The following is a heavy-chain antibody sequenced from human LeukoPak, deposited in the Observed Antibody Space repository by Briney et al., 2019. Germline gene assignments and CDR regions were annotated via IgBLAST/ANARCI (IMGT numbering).Heavy chain of an antibody. CDR1: GGSISSSSYY. CDR2: IYYSGGT. Sequence: SETLSLTCTVSGGSISSSSYYWGWIRQPPGKGLEWIGSIYYSGGTYYNPSLKSRVTVSLDTTKNQVSLKLSSVSAADTAVYYCASTGYCIGGSCYSNYFDHWGQGTLVTVSS. D-gene: IGHD2-15*01. J-gene: IGHJ4*02. V-gene: IGHV4-39*07. CDR3: ASTGYCIGGSCYSNYFDH.